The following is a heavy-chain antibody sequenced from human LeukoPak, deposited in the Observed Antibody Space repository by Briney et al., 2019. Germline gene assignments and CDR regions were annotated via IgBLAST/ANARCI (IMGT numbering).Heavy chain of an antibody. CDR2: ISGGGGST. CDR1: GXSFSSYA. CDR3: AKFFDILTGYFDS. J-gene: IGHJ4*02. V-gene: IGHV3-23*01. D-gene: IGHD3-9*01. Sequence: GGSLRLSCAASGXSFSSYAMSWVRQSPGKGLEWVSAISGGGGSTHYADSVKGRFTISRDNSKNTLYLQMNSLRADDTAVYYCAKFFDILTGYFDSWGQGTLVTVSS.